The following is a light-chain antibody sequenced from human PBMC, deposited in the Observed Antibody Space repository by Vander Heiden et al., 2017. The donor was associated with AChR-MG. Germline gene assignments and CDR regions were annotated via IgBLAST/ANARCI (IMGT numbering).Light chain of an antibody. J-gene: IGKJ1*01. Sequence: DTQMTQSPSSLSAFVADRVTITFRASQTIGGSLSWYPQQPGKAPKLLIYATSSLQGGVPSRFSGSGAGTAFTLTISSLQTEDFATYYCQQSYTTSWTFGQGTKVDFK. V-gene: IGKV1-39*01. CDR1: QTIGGS. CDR3: QQSYTTSWT. CDR2: ATS.